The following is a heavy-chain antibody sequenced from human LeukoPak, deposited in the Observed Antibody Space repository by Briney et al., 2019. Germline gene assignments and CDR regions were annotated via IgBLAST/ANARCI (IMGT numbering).Heavy chain of an antibody. V-gene: IGHV3-21*04. CDR2: ISSSSSYI. Sequence: PGGSLRLSCAASGFTFSSYSMNWVRQAPGKGLEWVSSISSSSSYIYYADSVKGRFTISRDNAKNSLYLQMNSLRAEDTALYYCAKDGVATIGQQLWRSWFDPWGQGTLVTVSS. J-gene: IGHJ5*02. CDR3: AKDGVATIGQQLWRSWFDP. CDR1: GFTFSSYS. D-gene: IGHD5-12*01.